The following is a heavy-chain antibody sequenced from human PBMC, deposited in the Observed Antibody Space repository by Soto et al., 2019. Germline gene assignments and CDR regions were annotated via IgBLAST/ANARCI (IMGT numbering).Heavy chain of an antibody. CDR3: ARLGGYVSVGYYYLWDS. J-gene: IGHJ4*02. Sequence: QLQLQESGPGLVKPSETLSLTCRVSDGSMNSDSSYWGWIRQPPGKGLEWIGVINHSGSTYHNLSLKGRVTMSVDASRNQFSLKLTSMTAADTAVYYSARLGGYVSVGYYYLWDSWGQGTLVTVSS. CDR1: DGSMNSDSSY. CDR2: INHSGST. D-gene: IGHD3-22*01. V-gene: IGHV4-39*01.